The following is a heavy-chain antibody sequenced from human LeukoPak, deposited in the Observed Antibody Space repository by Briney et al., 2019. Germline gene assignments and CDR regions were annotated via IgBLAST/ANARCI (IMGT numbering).Heavy chain of an antibody. J-gene: IGHJ4*02. D-gene: IGHD3-10*01. CDR3: AKEKGGSICNYGHLDC. CDR2: IRYDGRNQ. V-gene: IGHV3-30*02. Sequence: GGSLRLSCAASGFTFSSYGMHWVRQAPGKGLEWVAFIRYDGRNQYYAESVKGRFTISRDNSKNTLYLQMNSLRAEDTAVYYCAKEKGGSICNYGHLDCWGQGTLVTVSS. CDR1: GFTFSSYG.